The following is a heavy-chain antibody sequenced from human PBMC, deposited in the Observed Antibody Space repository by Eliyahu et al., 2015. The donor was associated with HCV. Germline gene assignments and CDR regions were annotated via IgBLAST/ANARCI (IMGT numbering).Heavy chain of an antibody. CDR1: GGXIPTXY. V-gene: IGHV4-59*01. Sequence: QVQLQESGPGLVKPSETLSLXCTVXGGXIPTXYWSWIRQPPGKGLEXIGYIYYSGSTNYNPSLKSRVTMSVDTSKNQFSLKLSSVTAADTAVYYCSSGGGGIAVAGTGGWFDPWGQGTLVTVSS. J-gene: IGHJ5*02. CDR2: IYYSGST. D-gene: IGHD6-19*01. CDR3: SSGGGGIAVAGTGGWFDP.